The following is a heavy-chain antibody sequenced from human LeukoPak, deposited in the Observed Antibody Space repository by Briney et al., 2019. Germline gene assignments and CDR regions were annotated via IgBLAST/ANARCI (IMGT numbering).Heavy chain of an antibody. CDR2: IYSGGST. CDR3: ARVSGDYVFDY. CDR1: GFTFSSYG. V-gene: IGHV3-53*01. Sequence: GGTLRLSCAASGFTFSSYGMSWVRQAPGKGLEWVSVIYSGGSTYYADSVKGRFTISRDNSKNTLYLQMNSLRAEDTAVYYCARVSGDYVFDYWGQGTLVTVSS. D-gene: IGHD4-17*01. J-gene: IGHJ4*02.